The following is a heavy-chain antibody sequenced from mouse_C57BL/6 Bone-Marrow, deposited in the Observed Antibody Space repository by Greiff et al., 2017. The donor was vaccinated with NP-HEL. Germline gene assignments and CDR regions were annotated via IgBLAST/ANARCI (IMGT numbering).Heavy chain of an antibody. CDR1: GFSLTSYA. CDR2: IWTGGGT. CDR3: ARNHYGSRLHWYFDV. D-gene: IGHD1-1*01. Sequence: QVQLKQSGPGLVAPSQSLSITCTVSGFSLTSYAISWVRQPPGKGLEWLGVIWTGGGTNYNSALKSRLSISKDNSKSQVFLKMNSLQTDDTARYYCARNHYGSRLHWYFDVWGTGTTVTVSS. J-gene: IGHJ1*03. V-gene: IGHV2-9-1*01.